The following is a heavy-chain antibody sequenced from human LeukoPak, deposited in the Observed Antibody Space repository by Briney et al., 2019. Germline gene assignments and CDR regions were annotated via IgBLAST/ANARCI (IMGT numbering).Heavy chain of an antibody. J-gene: IGHJ3*02. CDR3: VRCPHIAAAGIRAFDI. CDR1: GYTFTGYY. CDR2: INPNRGGT. D-gene: IGHD6-13*01. V-gene: IGHV1-2*02. Sequence: ASVKVSCKASGYTFTGYYMHWVRQAPGQGLEWMGWINPNRGGTNYAQKFQGRVTITRDTSISTAYMELSRLRSDDTAVYYCVRCPHIAAAGIRAFDIWGQGTMVTVSS.